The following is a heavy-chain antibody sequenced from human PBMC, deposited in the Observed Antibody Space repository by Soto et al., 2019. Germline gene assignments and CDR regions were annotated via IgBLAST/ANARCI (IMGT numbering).Heavy chain of an antibody. CDR2: IYDSGST. Sequence: SCKASGYTFTSYAMHWVRQAPGQRLEWIGYIYDSGSTNYNPSLKSRVTISVDTSKNQFSLRLTSVTAADTAVYYCAAAPRYWGQGTLVTVSS. CDR1: GYTFTSYA. J-gene: IGHJ4*02. V-gene: IGHV4-59*01. CDR3: AAAPRY. D-gene: IGHD2-15*01.